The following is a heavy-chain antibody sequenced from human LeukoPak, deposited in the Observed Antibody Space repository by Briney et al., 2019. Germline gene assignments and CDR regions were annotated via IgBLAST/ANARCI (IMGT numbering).Heavy chain of an antibody. CDR2: INHSGST. CDR3: ARGRVSSSTWYSTYYYYFYMDV. Sequence: SETLSLTCAVYGGSFSGYYWSWIRQPPGKGLEWIGEINHSGSTNYNPSLKSRVTISVDTSKNQFSLKLSSVTAADTAVYYCARGRVSSSTWYSTYYYYFYMDVWSKGTTVTVSS. J-gene: IGHJ6*03. D-gene: IGHD1-1*01. V-gene: IGHV4-34*01. CDR1: GGSFSGYY.